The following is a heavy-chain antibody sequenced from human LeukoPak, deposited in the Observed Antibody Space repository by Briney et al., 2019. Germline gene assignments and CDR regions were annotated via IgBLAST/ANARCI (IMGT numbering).Heavy chain of an antibody. V-gene: IGHV4-30-4*08. CDR2: IYYSGST. J-gene: IGHJ4*02. Sequence: SETLSLTCTVSGGSISSGDYYWSWIRQPPGKGLEWIGYIYYSGSTYYNPSLKSRVTISVDTSKNQFSLKLSSVTAADTAVYYCARAFKATSYYFDYWGQGTLVTVSS. D-gene: IGHD1-26*01. CDR1: GGSISSGDYY. CDR3: ARAFKATSYYFDY.